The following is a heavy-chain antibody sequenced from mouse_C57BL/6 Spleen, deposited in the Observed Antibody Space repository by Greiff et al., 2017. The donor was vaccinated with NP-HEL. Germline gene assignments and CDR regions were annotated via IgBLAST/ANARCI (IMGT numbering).Heavy chain of an antibody. CDR2: INPNNGGT. Sequence: VQLQQSGPELVKPGASVKIPCKASGYTFTDYNMDWVKQSHGKSLEWIGDINPNNGGTIYNQKFKGKATLTVDKSSSTAYMELRSLTSEDTAVYYCAIITTVVATDYAMDYWGQGTSVTVSS. D-gene: IGHD1-1*01. J-gene: IGHJ4*01. V-gene: IGHV1-18*01. CDR3: AIITTVVATDYAMDY. CDR1: GYTFTDYN.